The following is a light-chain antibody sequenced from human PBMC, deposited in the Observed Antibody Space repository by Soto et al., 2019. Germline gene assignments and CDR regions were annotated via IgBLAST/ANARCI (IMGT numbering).Light chain of an antibody. J-gene: IGLJ1*01. CDR2: DVT. V-gene: IGLV2-14*01. CDR3: CSYTTSNTRQIV. CDR1: SNDVGGYNY. Sequence: QSVLAQPASVSGSPGQSITISCTGTSNDVGGYNYVSWYQQQPSKAPKFMIYDVTNRPSGVSNRFSGSKSGNTASLTISGLQAEDEADYYCCSYTTSNTRQIVFGTGTKVTV.